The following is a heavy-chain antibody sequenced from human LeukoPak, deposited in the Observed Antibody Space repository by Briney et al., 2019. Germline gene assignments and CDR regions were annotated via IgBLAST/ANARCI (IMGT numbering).Heavy chain of an antibody. CDR1: GDSVSSNSAA. CDR2: AYYRSTWYN. D-gene: IGHD1-14*01. Sequence: SQTLSLPCAISGDSVSSNSAAWNWIRQSPSRGLEWLARAYYRSTWYNVYAVSVKSRITINPDTSKNQLSLQLNSVSPEDTAVYYCAREITDAFDIWGQGTMVTVSS. CDR3: AREITDAFDI. V-gene: IGHV6-1*01. J-gene: IGHJ3*02.